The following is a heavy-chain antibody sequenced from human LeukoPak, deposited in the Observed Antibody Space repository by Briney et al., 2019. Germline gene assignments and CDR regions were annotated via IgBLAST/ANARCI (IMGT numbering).Heavy chain of an antibody. CDR1: GFTFSTFW. V-gene: IGHV3-74*01. CDR2: INSDGSST. CDR3: ARDPPEWELPQDY. D-gene: IGHD1-26*01. Sequence: GGSLRLSCAASGFTFSTFWMHWVRQAPGKGLVWVSRINSDGSSTSYAGSVKGRFTISRDNAKNTLYLQMNGLRAEDTAVYYCARDPPEWELPQDYWGRGTLVAVSS. J-gene: IGHJ4*02.